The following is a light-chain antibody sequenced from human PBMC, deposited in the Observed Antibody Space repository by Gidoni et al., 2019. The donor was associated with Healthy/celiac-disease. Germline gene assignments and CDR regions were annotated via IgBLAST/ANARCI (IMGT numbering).Light chain of an antibody. CDR3: MQALQTPYT. J-gene: IGKJ2*01. V-gene: IGKV2-28*01. Sequence: DIVMTQSPLSLPVTPGEPASIYCRSSQSLLHSNGYTYLDWYLQKPGQSPQLLIYLGSNRASGVPDRFSCSGSGTDFTLKFSGVEAEDVGVYYCMQALQTPYTFGQGTKLEIK. CDR1: QSLLHSNGYTY. CDR2: LGS.